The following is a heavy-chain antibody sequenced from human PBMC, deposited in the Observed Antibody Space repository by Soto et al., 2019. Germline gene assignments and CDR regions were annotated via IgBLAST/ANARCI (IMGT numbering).Heavy chain of an antibody. D-gene: IGHD4-17*01. Sequence: GGSLRLSCAASGFTFSSYGMHWVHQAPGKGLEWVAVIWYDGSNKYYADSVKGRFTISRDNSKNTLYLQMNSLRAEDTAVYYCARSQNRGDYGEDLYYFDYWGQGTLVTVSS. V-gene: IGHV3-33*01. CDR3: ARSQNRGDYGEDLYYFDY. CDR1: GFTFSSYG. J-gene: IGHJ4*02. CDR2: IWYDGSNK.